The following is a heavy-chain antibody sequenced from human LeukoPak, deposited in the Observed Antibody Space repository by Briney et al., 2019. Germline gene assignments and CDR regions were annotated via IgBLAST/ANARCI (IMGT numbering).Heavy chain of an antibody. CDR3: ATSGDYEEFQT. Sequence: PSETLSLTCTVSGESLYWGWIRQPPGKRWEWIGSVYYSGTTYYNPSLKSRLTVSIDTSNNQFHLTLKSVTAADTALDYCATSGDYEEFQTWGHGTMVTVSS. D-gene: IGHD3-16*01. V-gene: IGHV4-39*06. CDR1: GESLY. J-gene: IGHJ3*01. CDR2: VYYSGTT.